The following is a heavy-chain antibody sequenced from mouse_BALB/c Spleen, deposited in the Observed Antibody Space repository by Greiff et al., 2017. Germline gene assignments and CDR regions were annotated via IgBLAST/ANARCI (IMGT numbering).Heavy chain of an antibody. CDR2: ISYDGSN. V-gene: IGHV3-6*02. D-gene: IGHD6-5*01. CDR3: AKGAYGCFDY. J-gene: IGHJ2*01. CDR1: GYSITSGYY. Sequence: VQLQQSGPGLVKPSQSLSLTCSVTGYSITSGYYWNWIRQFPGNQLEWMGYISYDGSNNYNPSLKNRISITRDTSKNQFFLKLNSVTTEDTATYYCAKGAYGCFDYWGQGTTLTVSS.